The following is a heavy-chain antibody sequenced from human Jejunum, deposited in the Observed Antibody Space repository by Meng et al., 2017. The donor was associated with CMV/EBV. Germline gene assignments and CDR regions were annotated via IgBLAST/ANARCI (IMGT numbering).Heavy chain of an antibody. D-gene: IGHD3-10*01. CDR3: AKCVRMNRGIIKHYYGMDV. V-gene: IGHV3-53*01. J-gene: IGHJ6*02. Sequence: VSNSYVSWVRQAPGKGLEWVSVVHAGGDTSYADSVKGRFTISRDNSKDTLYLQMNSLRAEDTAVYYCAKCVRMNRGIIKHYYGMDVWGQGTTVTVSS. CDR2: VHAGGDT. CDR1: VSNSY.